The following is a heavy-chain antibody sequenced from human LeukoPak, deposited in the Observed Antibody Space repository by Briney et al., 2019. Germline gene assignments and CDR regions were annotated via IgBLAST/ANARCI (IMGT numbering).Heavy chain of an antibody. J-gene: IGHJ4*02. CDR3: ARDQGYDILTGYPPGDY. Sequence: ASVKVSCKASGYTFTGYYMHWVRQAPGQGLEWMGWINPNSGGTNYAQKFQGRVTMTRDTSISTAYMELSRLRSDDTAVYYCARDQGYDILTGYPPGDYWGQGTLVTVSS. D-gene: IGHD3-9*01. CDR2: INPNSGGT. V-gene: IGHV1-2*02. CDR1: GYTFTGYY.